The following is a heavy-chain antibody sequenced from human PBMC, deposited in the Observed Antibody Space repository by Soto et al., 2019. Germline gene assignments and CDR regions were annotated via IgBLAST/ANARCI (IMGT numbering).Heavy chain of an antibody. CDR3: ESWSRIVGATTVFDY. CDR1: GFTFSDYY. Sequence: PGGSLRLSCAASGFTFSDYYMSWIRQATGQGLEWVSYISSSGSTIYYADSVKGRYTIPRDNAKNSLYLQMNSLRAEDTAVYYCESWSRIVGATTVFDYWGQGTLVTVYS. J-gene: IGHJ4*02. D-gene: IGHD1-26*01. V-gene: IGHV3-11*01. CDR2: ISSSGSTI.